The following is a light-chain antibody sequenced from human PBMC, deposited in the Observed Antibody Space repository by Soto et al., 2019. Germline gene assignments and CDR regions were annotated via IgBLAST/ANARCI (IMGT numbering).Light chain of an antibody. CDR3: QQYNSFIT. Sequence: DIQMTQSPSTLSASVEDRVTITCRASQSISSWLAWYQQKPGKAPKLLTYDASSLESGVPSRFSGSGSGTEFTLTISSLQPDDFATYYCQQYNSFITFGQGTRLEIK. V-gene: IGKV1-5*01. CDR1: QSISSW. J-gene: IGKJ5*01. CDR2: DAS.